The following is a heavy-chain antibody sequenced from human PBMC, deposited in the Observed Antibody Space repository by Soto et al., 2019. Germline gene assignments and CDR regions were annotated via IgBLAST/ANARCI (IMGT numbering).Heavy chain of an antibody. CDR2: IKSDGSRT. Sequence: EVQLVESGGGLVQPGASLRLSCAASGFTFSDYWMHWVRQAPGKGLVWVSRIKSDGSRTSYADSVKGRFTISRDNAKNTLYLQMHIHRAEDTAVYYCARAPYRITFGGVIDYWGQGTLVTVSS. V-gene: IGHV3-74*01. CDR1: GFTFSDYW. D-gene: IGHD3-16*01. CDR3: ARAPYRITFGGVIDY. J-gene: IGHJ4*02.